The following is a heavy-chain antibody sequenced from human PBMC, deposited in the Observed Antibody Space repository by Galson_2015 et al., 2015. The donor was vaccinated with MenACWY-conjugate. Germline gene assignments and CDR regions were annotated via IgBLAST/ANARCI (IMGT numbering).Heavy chain of an antibody. CDR3: VRRGDGYNMYFDY. CDR1: GFTFRTFT. V-gene: IGHV3-48*02. J-gene: IGHJ4*02. Sequence: SLRLSCAASGFTFRTFTMNWVRQAPGKGLEWVSYISSSSTGTVYYADSVKGRFTISGDNAKNSLSLQMNSLRDEDTAVYYCVRRGDGYNMYFDYWGLGALVTVSS. D-gene: IGHD5-24*01. CDR2: ISSSSTGTV.